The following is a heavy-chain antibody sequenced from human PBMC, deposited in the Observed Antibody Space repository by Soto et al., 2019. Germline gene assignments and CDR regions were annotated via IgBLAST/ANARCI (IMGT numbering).Heavy chain of an antibody. D-gene: IGHD3-9*01. CDR3: AKVMPYYDILTGYPVGEYYFDY. J-gene: IGHJ4*02. V-gene: IGHV3-9*01. Sequence: EVQLVESGGGLVQPGRSLRLSCAASGFTFDDYAMHWVRQAPGKGLEWVSGISWNSGSIGYADSVKGRFTISRDNAKNSLYLQMTSLRAEDTALYYCAKVMPYYDILTGYPVGEYYFDYWGQGTLVTVSS. CDR2: ISWNSGSI. CDR1: GFTFDDYA.